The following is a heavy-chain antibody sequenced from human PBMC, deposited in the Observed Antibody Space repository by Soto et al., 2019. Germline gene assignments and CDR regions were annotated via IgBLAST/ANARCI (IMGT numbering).Heavy chain of an antibody. CDR2: ISYDGSNK. Sequence: HPGGSLRLSCAASGFTFSSYAMHWVRQAPGKGLEWVAVISYDGSNKYYADSVKGRFTISRDNSKNTLYLQMNSLRAEDTAVYYCARDGGPFLLEAVAGTHWFDPWGQGTLVTVSS. D-gene: IGHD6-19*01. V-gene: IGHV3-30-3*01. CDR3: ARDGGPFLLEAVAGTHWFDP. CDR1: GFTFSSYA. J-gene: IGHJ5*02.